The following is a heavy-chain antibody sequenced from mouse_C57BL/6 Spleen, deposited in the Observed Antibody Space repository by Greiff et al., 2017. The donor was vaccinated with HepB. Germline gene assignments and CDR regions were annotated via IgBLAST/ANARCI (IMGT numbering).Heavy chain of an antibody. CDR3: TRVYYYVGRGDAMDY. CDR2: ISSGGDYI. D-gene: IGHD1-1*01. V-gene: IGHV5-9-1*02. J-gene: IGHJ4*01. Sequence: EVKLVESGEGLVKPGGSLKLSCAASGFTFSSYAMSWVRQTPEKRLEWVAYISSGGDYIYYADTVKGRFTISRDNARNTLYLQMSSLKSEDTAMYYCTRVYYYVGRGDAMDYWGQGTSVTVSS. CDR1: GFTFSSYA.